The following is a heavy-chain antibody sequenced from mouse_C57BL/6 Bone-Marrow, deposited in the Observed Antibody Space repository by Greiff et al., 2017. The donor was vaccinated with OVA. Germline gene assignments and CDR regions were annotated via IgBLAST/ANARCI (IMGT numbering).Heavy chain of an antibody. D-gene: IGHD2-5*01. CDR3: ASSYYSNYVMDY. V-gene: IGHV2-2*01. J-gene: IGHJ4*01. Sequence: VQLQESGPGLVQPSQSLSITCTVSGFSLTSYGVHWVRQSPGKGLEWLGVIWSGGSTDYNAAFISRLSISKDNSKSQVFFKMNSLQADDTAIYYCASSYYSNYVMDYWGQGTSVTVSS. CDR1: GFSLTSYG. CDR2: IWSGGST.